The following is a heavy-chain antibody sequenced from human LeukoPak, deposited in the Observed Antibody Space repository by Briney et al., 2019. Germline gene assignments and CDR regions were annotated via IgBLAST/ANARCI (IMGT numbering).Heavy chain of an antibody. D-gene: IGHD3-22*01. CDR1: GFTFSSYA. CDR2: IRYDGSNK. V-gene: IGHV3-30*02. Sequence: GGSLRLSCAASGFTFSSYAMSWVRQAPGKGLEWVAFIRYDGSNKYYADSVKGRFTISRDNSKNTLYLQMNSLRAEDTAVYYCAKARYYDSSGYWGFDYWGQGTLVTVSS. J-gene: IGHJ4*02. CDR3: AKARYYDSSGYWGFDY.